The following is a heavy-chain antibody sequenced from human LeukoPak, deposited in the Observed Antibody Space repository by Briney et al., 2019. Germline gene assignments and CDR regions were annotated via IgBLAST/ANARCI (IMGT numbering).Heavy chain of an antibody. CDR3: ARDPGYSSGWLFDY. CDR2: IFYSGST. Sequence: TSETLSLTCTVSGGSISTSNYYWGWIRQPPGKGLEWIGNIFYSGSTYYSPSLRSRVTISLDTSRNQFSLKLSSVTAADTAVYYCARDPGYSSGWLFDYWGQGTLVTVSS. J-gene: IGHJ4*02. D-gene: IGHD6-19*01. V-gene: IGHV4-39*07. CDR1: GGSISTSNYY.